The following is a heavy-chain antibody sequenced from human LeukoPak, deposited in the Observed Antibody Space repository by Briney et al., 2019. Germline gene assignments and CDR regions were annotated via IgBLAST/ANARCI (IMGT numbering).Heavy chain of an antibody. V-gene: IGHV1-24*01. CDR2: FDPEDGET. Sequence: ASVKVSCKVSGYTLTELPMHWVRQAPGKGLEWMGGFDPEDGETIYAQKFQGRVTMTEGTSTDTAYMELSSLRSEDTAVYYCATRNSLRYCSSTSCVDYWGQGTLVTVSS. D-gene: IGHD2-2*01. CDR3: ATRNSLRYCSSTSCVDY. J-gene: IGHJ4*02. CDR1: GYTLTELP.